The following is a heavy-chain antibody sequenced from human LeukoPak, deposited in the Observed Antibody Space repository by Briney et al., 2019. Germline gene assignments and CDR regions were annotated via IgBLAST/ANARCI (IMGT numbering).Heavy chain of an antibody. Sequence: PGGSLRLSCSASGHTFTTYGMNWVRQAPGRGLEWVSGIGGSGTRTYYADSVKGRFTISRDNSKNTLYLQMNSLRAEDTAVYYCAKVPDGYNYVSSAFDIWGQGTMVTVSS. CDR2: IGGSGTRT. J-gene: IGHJ3*02. D-gene: IGHD5-24*01. V-gene: IGHV3-23*01. CDR3: AKVPDGYNYVSSAFDI. CDR1: GHTFTTYG.